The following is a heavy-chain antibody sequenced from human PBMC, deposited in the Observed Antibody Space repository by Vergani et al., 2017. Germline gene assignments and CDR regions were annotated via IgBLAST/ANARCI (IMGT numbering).Heavy chain of an antibody. D-gene: IGHD3-3*01. Sequence: QVQLVESGGGVVQPGGSLRLSCAASGFTFSSYGMHWVRQAPGKGLEWVAFIRYDGSNQYYADSVKGRFTISRDNSKNTLYLQMNSLRGEDTAVYYCTKVLEHTHYDFWSGRFAPSDYWGQGTLVTVSS. CDR3: TKVLEHTHYDFWSGRFAPSDY. V-gene: IGHV3-30*02. J-gene: IGHJ4*02. CDR1: GFTFSSYG. CDR2: IRYDGSNQ.